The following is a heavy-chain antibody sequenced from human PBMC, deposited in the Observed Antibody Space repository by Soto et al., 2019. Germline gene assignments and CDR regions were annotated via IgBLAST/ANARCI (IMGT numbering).Heavy chain of an antibody. CDR1: GYIFINYG. V-gene: IGHV1-18*01. CDR2: ISGYNGNT. Sequence: ASVKVSCKASGYIFINYGVTWVRQAPGQGLEWMGWISGYNGNTKYADKLQGRVTMTTDTSTTTAYMELRSLRSDDTAVYYCARDEVPAANWLDRWGQGTLVTVS. J-gene: IGHJ5*02. CDR3: ARDEVPAANWLDR. D-gene: IGHD2-2*01.